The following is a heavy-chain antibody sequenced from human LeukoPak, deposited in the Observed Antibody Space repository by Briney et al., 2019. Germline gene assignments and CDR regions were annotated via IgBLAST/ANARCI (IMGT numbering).Heavy chain of an antibody. Sequence: ASVKVSCKASGYTFTGYYMHWVRQAPGLGLEWMGWINPNSGGTNYAQKFQGRVTMTRNTSIGTAYMELSRLRSDDTAVYYCARGSSHDAFDIWGQGTMVTVSS. V-gene: IGHV1-2*02. CDR2: INPNSGGT. CDR1: GYTFTGYY. D-gene: IGHD2-15*01. J-gene: IGHJ3*02. CDR3: ARGSSHDAFDI.